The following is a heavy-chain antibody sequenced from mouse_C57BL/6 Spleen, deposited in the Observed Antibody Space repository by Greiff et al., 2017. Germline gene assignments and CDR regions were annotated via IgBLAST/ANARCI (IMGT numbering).Heavy chain of an antibody. Sequence: EVKLVESGPELVKPGASVKISCKASGYSFTDYNMNWVKQSNGKSLEWIGVINPNYGTTSYNQKFKGKATLTVDQSSSTAYMQLNSLTSEDSAVYYCARYLEGNYVRYYAMDYWGQGTSVTVSS. CDR3: ARYLEGNYVRYYAMDY. V-gene: IGHV1-39*01. J-gene: IGHJ4*01. CDR2: INPNYGTT. D-gene: IGHD2-1*01. CDR1: GYSFTDYN.